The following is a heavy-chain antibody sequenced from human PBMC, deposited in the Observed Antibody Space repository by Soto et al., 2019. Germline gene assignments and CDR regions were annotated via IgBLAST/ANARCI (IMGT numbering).Heavy chain of an antibody. CDR2: ISYDGSNK. V-gene: IGHV3-30-3*01. Sequence: QVQLVESGGGVVQPGRSLRLSCAASGFTFSSYAMHWVRQAPGKGLEWVAVISYDGSNKYYADSVKGRFTISRDNSKNALYLQMSSRRAEDRAVYYCATGGSGRYYDSSGPGFDYWGQGTLVTVSS. CDR3: ATGGSGRYYDSSGPGFDY. J-gene: IGHJ4*02. CDR1: GFTFSSYA. D-gene: IGHD3-22*01.